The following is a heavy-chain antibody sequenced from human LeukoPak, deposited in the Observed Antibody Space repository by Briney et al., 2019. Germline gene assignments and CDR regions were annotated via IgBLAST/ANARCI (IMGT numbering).Heavy chain of an antibody. CDR3: ARETADCGGDCYDY. Sequence: GGSLRLSCAASGFAFSTYEFNWVRQAPGKGLEWVSYISSGGTTYYSESVRGRFTLSRDNAKNSLYLQMNSLRAEDTAVYYCARETADCGGDCYDYWGQGTLVTVSS. CDR1: GFAFSTYE. V-gene: IGHV3-48*03. D-gene: IGHD2-21*02. J-gene: IGHJ4*02. CDR2: ISSGGTT.